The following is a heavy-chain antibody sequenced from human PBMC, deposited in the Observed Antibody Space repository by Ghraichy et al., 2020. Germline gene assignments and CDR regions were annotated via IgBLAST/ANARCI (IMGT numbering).Heavy chain of an antibody. CDR3: ARGHTFYSNYHFDS. V-gene: IGHV1-18*01. D-gene: IGHD4-11*01. Sequence: ASVKVSCKASGLPFTNYYFTWVRQSPVRVLEWMGWISAYNLATNYAQTLQGRVTMTTDTSTSTVYMDLRSLTSDDTAIYYCARGHTFYSNYHFDSWGQGTLVTASS. J-gene: IGHJ4*02. CDR2: ISAYNLAT. CDR1: GLPFTNYY.